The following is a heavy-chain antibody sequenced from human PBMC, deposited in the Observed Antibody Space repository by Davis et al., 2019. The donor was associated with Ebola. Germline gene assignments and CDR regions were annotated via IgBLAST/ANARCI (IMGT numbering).Heavy chain of an antibody. V-gene: IGHV3-23*01. CDR2: ISASSSST. Sequence: GGSLRLSCAASGFIFKNYAMQWVRQAPGKGLEWVSGISASSSSTDYADSVKGRFSIFRDNSKNTLYLQMNSLRAEDTAVYYCAKMTTVTTFGGMDVWGQGTTVTVSS. CDR3: AKMTTVTTFGGMDV. J-gene: IGHJ6*02. D-gene: IGHD4-17*01. CDR1: GFIFKNYA.